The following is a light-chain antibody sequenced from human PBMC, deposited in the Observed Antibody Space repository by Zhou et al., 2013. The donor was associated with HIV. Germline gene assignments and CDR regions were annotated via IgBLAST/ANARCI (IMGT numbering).Light chain of an antibody. CDR2: DAS. V-gene: IGKV3-11*01. J-gene: IGKJ2*01. Sequence: ETVLTQSPATLSLSPGDRATLSCRASQNVRNYLAWYQHKPGQAPRLLIYDASKRATGIPARFTGRGSGTFFTLTISSLEPEDFAVYYCQQRSNWYTFGQGTKVEIK. CDR1: QNVRNY. CDR3: QQRSNWYT.